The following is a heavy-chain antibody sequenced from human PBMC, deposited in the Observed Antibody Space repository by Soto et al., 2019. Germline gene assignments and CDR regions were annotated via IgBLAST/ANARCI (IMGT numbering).Heavy chain of an antibody. D-gene: IGHD3-22*01. CDR3: TTDSYITSIIVRFDY. CDR2: IKQDGSEK. J-gene: IGHJ4*01. Sequence: PGGSLRLSCAASGFTFSSYWMSWVRQAPGKGLEWVANIKQDGSEKYYVDSVKGRFTISRDNAKNSLYLEMNSLQTEDTAIYYCTTDSYITSIIVRFDYWGHGTLVTVSS. CDR1: GFTFSSYW. V-gene: IGHV3-7*03.